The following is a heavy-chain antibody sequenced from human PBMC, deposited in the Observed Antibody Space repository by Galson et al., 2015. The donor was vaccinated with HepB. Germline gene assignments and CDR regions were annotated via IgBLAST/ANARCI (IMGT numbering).Heavy chain of an antibody. Sequence: CAISGDSVSSNRAAWNWIRQSPSRGLEWLGRTCYRSRWYNDYAVSVKSRITINPDTSKNQVSLQLNSVTPEDTAVYYCARDQGIVGYRSGWSDAFDIWGQGTMVTVSS. D-gene: IGHD6-19*01. CDR3: ARDQGIVGYRSGWSDAFDI. CDR1: GDSVSSNRAA. V-gene: IGHV6-1*01. J-gene: IGHJ3*02. CDR2: TCYRSRWYN.